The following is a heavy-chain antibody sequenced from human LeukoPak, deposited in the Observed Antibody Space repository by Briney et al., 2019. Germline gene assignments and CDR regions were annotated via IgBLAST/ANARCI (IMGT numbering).Heavy chain of an antibody. D-gene: IGHD6-19*01. Sequence: ASVKVSCKASGYTFTSYGISWVRQAPGQGLEWMGWISAYNGNTNYAQKLQGRVTMTTDTSTSTAHMELRSVRYDDTAVYYCARSTGYSSGWYGYWGQGTLVTVSS. J-gene: IGHJ4*02. CDR2: ISAYNGNT. CDR1: GYTFTSYG. CDR3: ARSTGYSSGWYGY. V-gene: IGHV1-18*01.